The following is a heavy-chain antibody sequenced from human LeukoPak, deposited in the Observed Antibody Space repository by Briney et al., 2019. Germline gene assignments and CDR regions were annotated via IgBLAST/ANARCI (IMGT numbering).Heavy chain of an antibody. D-gene: IGHD3-3*01. V-gene: IGHV3-30*02. CDR3: ARLREIPVFGVVTKSTSYFDY. CDR2: LRYDGSKK. Sequence: GGSLRLSCAASGFTFSSYGMDWVRQAPGKGLDWVAFLRYDGSKKYYVDSVKGRFTISRDNSKNTLSLQMNSLRAEDTAVYYCARLREIPVFGVVTKSTSYFDYWGQGTLVTVSS. J-gene: IGHJ4*02. CDR1: GFTFSSYG.